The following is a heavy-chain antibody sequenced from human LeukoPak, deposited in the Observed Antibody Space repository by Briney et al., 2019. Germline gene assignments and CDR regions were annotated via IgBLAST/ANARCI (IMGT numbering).Heavy chain of an antibody. V-gene: IGHV1-2*06. Sequence: ASVKVSCKASGYSFTGQYMHWVRQAPGQGLEWMGRINPNTGDTNSAQEFQGRVTMTRDTSISTVYMELSRLRSDDTAVYFCAREMARKYYFDYWGQGTVVTVSS. CDR3: AREMARKYYFDY. CDR1: GYSFTGQY. J-gene: IGHJ4*02. CDR2: INPNTGDT. D-gene: IGHD5-24*01.